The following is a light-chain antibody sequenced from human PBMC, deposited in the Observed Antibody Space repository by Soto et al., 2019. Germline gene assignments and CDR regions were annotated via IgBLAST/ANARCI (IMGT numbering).Light chain of an antibody. Sequence: QSVLTQPPSASGTPGQRVTISCSGSSSNIGSNTVNWYQQLPGTAPKLLIYSNNQRPSGVPDRFSGSKSGTSASLAISGLLSEDEADYYCAAWDESLNGPVFGGGTKVTVL. CDR3: AAWDESLNGPV. J-gene: IGLJ2*01. CDR2: SNN. V-gene: IGLV1-44*01. CDR1: SSNIGSNT.